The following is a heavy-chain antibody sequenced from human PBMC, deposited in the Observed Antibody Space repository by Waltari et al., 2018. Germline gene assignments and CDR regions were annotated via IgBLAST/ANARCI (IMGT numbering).Heavy chain of an antibody. CDR1: GFTFSSYG. CDR3: ARERGYSGYDYYYYGMDV. V-gene: IGHV3-33*01. CDR2: RWYDGSNK. D-gene: IGHD5-12*01. Sequence: QVQLVESGGGVVQPGRSLRLSCAASGFTFSSYGMHWVRQAPGRGLEWVAVRWYDGSNKYYADSVKGRFTISRDNSKNTLYLQMNSLRAEDTAVYYCARERGYSGYDYYYYGMDVWGQGTTVTVSS. J-gene: IGHJ6*02.